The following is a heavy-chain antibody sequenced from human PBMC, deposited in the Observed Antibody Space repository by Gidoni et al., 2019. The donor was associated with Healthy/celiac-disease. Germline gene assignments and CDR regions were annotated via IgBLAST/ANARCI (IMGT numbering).Heavy chain of an antibody. J-gene: IGHJ4*02. CDR3: AREQKYYYDSSAGSEYY. CDR1: GFTFSYYY. V-gene: IGHV3-11*06. CDR2: ISSSSSYT. Sequence: QVQLVESGGGFVKPGGSLRLSCAPPGFTFSYYYMSWIRQAPGKGLEWVSYISSSSSYTNYADSVKGRFTISRDNAKNSLYLQMNSLRAEDTAVYYCAREQKYYYDSSAGSEYYWGQGTLVTVSS. D-gene: IGHD3-22*01.